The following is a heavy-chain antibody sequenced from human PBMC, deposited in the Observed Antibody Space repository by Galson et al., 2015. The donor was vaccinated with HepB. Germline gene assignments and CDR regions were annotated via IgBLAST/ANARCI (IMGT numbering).Heavy chain of an antibody. Sequence: QSGAEVTKPGESLKISCKGSGYSFTSYWIGWVRQMPGKGLEWMGIIYPGDSDTRYSPSFQGQVTISADKSISTAYLQWSSLKASDTAMYYCARSWEVRGVITRGDAFDIWGQGTMVTVSS. CDR3: ARSWEVRGVITRGDAFDI. CDR2: IYPGDSDT. J-gene: IGHJ3*02. D-gene: IGHD3-10*01. CDR1: GYSFTSYW. V-gene: IGHV5-51*01.